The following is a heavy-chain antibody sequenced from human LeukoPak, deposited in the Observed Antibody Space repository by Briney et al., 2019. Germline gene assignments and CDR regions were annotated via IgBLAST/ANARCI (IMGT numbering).Heavy chain of an antibody. CDR3: AREAEITRFDY. CDR1: GDSVSTNSVA. Sequence: SQTLSLTCAISGDSVSTNSVAWNWIRQSPSRCLEWLGRTSYRSKWYNDYAVSVKSRITLTPDTSKNQFSLKLNSVTPEDTAVYYCAREAEITRFDYWGQGTLVTVSS. V-gene: IGHV6-1*01. CDR2: TSYRSKWYN. J-gene: IGHJ4*02. D-gene: IGHD5-24*01.